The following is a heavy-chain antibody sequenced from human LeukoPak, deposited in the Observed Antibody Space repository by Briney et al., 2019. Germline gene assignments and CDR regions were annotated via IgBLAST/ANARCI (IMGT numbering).Heavy chain of an antibody. J-gene: IGHJ4*02. CDR3: ARGLVSWPNGDFDY. D-gene: IGHD3-9*01. Sequence: ASVKVSCKASGYTFTGYYMHWVRQAPGQGREWMGWINPNSGGTNYAQKFQGRVTMTRDTSISTAYMELSRLRSDDTAVHYCARGLVSWPNGDFDYWGQGTLVTVSS. CDR1: GYTFTGYY. CDR2: INPNSGGT. V-gene: IGHV1-2*02.